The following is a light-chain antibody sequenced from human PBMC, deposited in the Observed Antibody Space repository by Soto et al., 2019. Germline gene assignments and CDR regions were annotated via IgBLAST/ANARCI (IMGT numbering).Light chain of an antibody. J-gene: IGLJ2*01. CDR2: YDS. Sequence: SYELTQPPSVSVAPGKTARITCGENNIGSKSVHWYQQKPGQAPVLVIYYDSDRPSGIPERFSGSNSGNTATLTISRVEAGDEADYYCQVWDSSSDRYVVFGGGTKVTVL. CDR1: NIGSKS. CDR3: QVWDSSSDRYVV. V-gene: IGLV3-21*04.